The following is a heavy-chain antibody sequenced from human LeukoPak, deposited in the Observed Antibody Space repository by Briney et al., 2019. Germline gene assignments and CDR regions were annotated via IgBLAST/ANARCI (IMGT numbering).Heavy chain of an antibody. CDR3: ARQLPTAAADTRGYFDY. CDR2: INHSGST. D-gene: IGHD6-25*01. Sequence: SETLSLTCAVYGGSFSGYYWSWIRQPPGKGLEWVGEINHSGSTNYNPSLKSRVTISVDTSKNQFSLKLSSVTAADAAVYFCARQLPTAAADTRGYFDYWGQGTVVTVSS. V-gene: IGHV4-34*01. CDR1: GGSFSGYY. J-gene: IGHJ4*02.